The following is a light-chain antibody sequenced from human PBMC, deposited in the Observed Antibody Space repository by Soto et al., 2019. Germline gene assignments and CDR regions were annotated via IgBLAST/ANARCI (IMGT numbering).Light chain of an antibody. J-gene: IGLJ1*01. CDR1: SSDVGGYNY. Sequence: QSALTQPRSVSGSPGQSVTISCTGTSSDVGGYNYVSWYQQHPGKAPKLMIYEVSKRPSGVSNRFSGSKSGNTASLTISGLQSEDEADYYCCSYAGSYNYVFGTGTKVTVL. CDR2: EVS. V-gene: IGLV2-11*01. CDR3: CSYAGSYNYV.